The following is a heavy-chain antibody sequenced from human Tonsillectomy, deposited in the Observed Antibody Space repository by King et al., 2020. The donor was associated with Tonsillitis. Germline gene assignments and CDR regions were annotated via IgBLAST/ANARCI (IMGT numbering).Heavy chain of an antibody. J-gene: IGHJ2*01. CDR3: AKLFIGYLWFQGYFDL. Sequence: VQLVESGGGLVQPGGSLRLSCAASGFTFSSYAMSWVRQAPGKGLEWVSTISGSGGSTYYADSVKGRFTISRENSKNTLYLQMNSLRAEDPAVYYCAKLFIGYLWFQGYFDLWGRGTLVTVSS. D-gene: IGHD3-10*01. CDR1: GFTFSSYA. V-gene: IGHV3-23*04. CDR2: ISGSGGST.